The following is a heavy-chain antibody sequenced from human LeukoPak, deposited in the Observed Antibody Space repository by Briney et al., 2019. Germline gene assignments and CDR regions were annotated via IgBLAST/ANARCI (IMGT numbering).Heavy chain of an antibody. J-gene: IGHJ5*02. CDR3: ARDRAATQDWVEFDP. V-gene: IGHV3-66*03. Sequence: GGSLRLSCAVSGFSVSNDYMNWVRQAPGKGLEWVSLIRGSGETFYADSVKGRFTISRDDSKNTVYLQMNSLRVEDTAEYFCARDRAATQDWVEFDPWGQGTLVTVSS. CDR2: IRGSGET. D-gene: IGHD3/OR15-3a*01. CDR1: GFSVSNDY.